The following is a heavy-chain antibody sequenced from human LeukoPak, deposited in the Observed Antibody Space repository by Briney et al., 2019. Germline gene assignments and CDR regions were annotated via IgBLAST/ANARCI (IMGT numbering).Heavy chain of an antibody. CDR2: IYHSGST. CDR1: GGSISSGGYS. Sequence: SETLSPTCTVSGGSISSGGYSWSWIRQPPGKGLEWIGYIYHSGSTYYNPSLKSRVTISVDRSKNQFSLKLSSVTAADTAVYYCARGYSNSDYFDYWGQGTLVTVSS. D-gene: IGHD4-11*01. V-gene: IGHV4-30-2*01. J-gene: IGHJ4*02. CDR3: ARGYSNSDYFDY.